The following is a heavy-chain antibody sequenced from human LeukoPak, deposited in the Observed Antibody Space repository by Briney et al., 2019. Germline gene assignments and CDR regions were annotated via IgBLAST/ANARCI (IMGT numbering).Heavy chain of an antibody. Sequence: GGSLRLSCAASGFTFSSYAMSWVRQAPGKGLEWVSAISGRGGSTYYADSVKGRFTISRDNSKNTLYLQMNSLRAEDTAVYYCAKAYGSSWYYFDYWGQGTLVTVSS. CDR2: ISGRGGST. J-gene: IGHJ4*02. V-gene: IGHV3-23*01. D-gene: IGHD6-13*01. CDR1: GFTFSSYA. CDR3: AKAYGSSWYYFDY.